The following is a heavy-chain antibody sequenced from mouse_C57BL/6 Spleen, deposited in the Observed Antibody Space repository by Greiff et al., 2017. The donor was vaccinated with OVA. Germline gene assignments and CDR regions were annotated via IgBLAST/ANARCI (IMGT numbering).Heavy chain of an antibody. Sequence: QVQLQQSGPELVKPGASVKISCKASGYAFSSSWMNWVKQRPGKGLEWIGRIYPGDGDTNYNGKFKGKATLTADKSSSTAYMRLSSLTSEDSAVYFCARETGPFAYWGQGTLVTVSA. D-gene: IGHD4-1*01. V-gene: IGHV1-82*01. CDR3: ARETGPFAY. CDR1: GYAFSSSW. J-gene: IGHJ3*01. CDR2: IYPGDGDT.